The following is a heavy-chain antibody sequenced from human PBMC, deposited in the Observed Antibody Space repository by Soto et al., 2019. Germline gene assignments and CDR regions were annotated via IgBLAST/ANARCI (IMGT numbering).Heavy chain of an antibody. D-gene: IGHD1-26*01. V-gene: IGHV1-18*01. CDR2: ISAYNGNT. CDR1: GYTFTSYG. Sequence: ASVKVSCKASGYTFTSYGISWVRQAPGQGLEWMGWISAYNGNTNYAQKLQGRVTMTTDTSTSTAYMELRSLRSDDTAVYYCARDRIVGATVTDDAFDIWGQRTTVTVSS. CDR3: ARDRIVGATVTDDAFDI. J-gene: IGHJ3*02.